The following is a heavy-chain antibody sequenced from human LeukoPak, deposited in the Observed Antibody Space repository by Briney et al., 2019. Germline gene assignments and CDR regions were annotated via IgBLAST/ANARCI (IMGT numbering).Heavy chain of an antibody. CDR3: ARVQFQWFDP. Sequence: PGGSLRLSCAASGFTFSSYGMHWVRQAPGKGLEWVAVISYDGSNKYYADSVKGRFTISRDNSKKTLSLQMNNLRVEDTAVYYCARVQFQWFDPWGQGTLVTVSS. CDR2: ISYDGSNK. CDR1: GFTFSSYG. D-gene: IGHD6-19*01. V-gene: IGHV3-30*03. J-gene: IGHJ5*02.